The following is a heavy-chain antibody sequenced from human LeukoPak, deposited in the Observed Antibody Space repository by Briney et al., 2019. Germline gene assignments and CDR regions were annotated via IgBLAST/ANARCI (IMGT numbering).Heavy chain of an antibody. CDR3: ARRGSITIFGVVHNWFDP. J-gene: IGHJ5*02. CDR1: GGSISSYY. Sequence: PSETLSLTCTVSGGSISSYYWSWIRQPPGKGLKWIGYIYYSGSTNYNPSLKSRVTISVDTSKNQFSLKLSSVTAADTAVYYCARRGSITIFGVVHNWFDPWGQGTLVTVSS. CDR2: IYYSGST. V-gene: IGHV4-59*08. D-gene: IGHD3-3*01.